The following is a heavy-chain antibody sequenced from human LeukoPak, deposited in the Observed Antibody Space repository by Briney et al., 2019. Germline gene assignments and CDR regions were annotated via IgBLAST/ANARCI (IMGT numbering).Heavy chain of an antibody. CDR3: AKDGLTAQDY. V-gene: IGHV3-23*01. J-gene: IGHJ4*02. Sequence: TGGSLRLSCTASGFTFSTSPMSWLRQAPGKGLEWVSAISGSGGSTYYADSVKGRFTISRDNSKNTLYLQMNSLRAEDTAVYYCAKDGLTAQDYWGQGTLVTVSS. CDR1: GFTFSTSP. CDR2: ISGSGGST. D-gene: IGHD1-20*01.